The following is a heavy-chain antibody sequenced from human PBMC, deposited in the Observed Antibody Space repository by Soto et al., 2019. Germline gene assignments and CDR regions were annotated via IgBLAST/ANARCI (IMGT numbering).Heavy chain of an antibody. D-gene: IGHD1-26*01. CDR3: ARGEQYSGRIFDY. CDR1: GDSVSSNSAA. V-gene: IGHV6-1*01. J-gene: IGHJ4*02. Sequence: QTLSLTCGISGDSVSSNSAACNWLRHSPSRGLEWLGRTYYRSKWYNDYAVSVESRITINPDTSKNHFSLQLNFVTPEDTAVYSCARGEQYSGRIFDYWGQGTLVTVYS. CDR2: TYYRSKWYN.